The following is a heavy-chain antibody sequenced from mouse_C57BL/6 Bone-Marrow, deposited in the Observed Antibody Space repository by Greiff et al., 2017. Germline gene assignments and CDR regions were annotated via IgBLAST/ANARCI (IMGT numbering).Heavy chain of an antibody. J-gene: IGHJ2*01. Sequence: EVQLVESGGGLVQPKGSLKLSCAASGFSFNTYAMNWVRQAPGKGLEWVARIRSKSNNYATYYADSVKDRFTISRDDSESMLYLQMNNLKTEDTAMYYCVRHGGYYPFDYWGQGTTLTVSS. CDR2: IRSKSNNYAT. CDR1: GFSFNTYA. D-gene: IGHD2-3*01. V-gene: IGHV10-1*01. CDR3: VRHGGYYPFDY.